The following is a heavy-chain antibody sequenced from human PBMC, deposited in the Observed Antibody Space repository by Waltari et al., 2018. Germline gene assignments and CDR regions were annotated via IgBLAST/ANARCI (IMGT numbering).Heavy chain of an antibody. CDR2: INQDASKI. CDR1: VTLSYYW. J-gene: IGHJ3*02. D-gene: IGHD6-13*01. Sequence: DVQLAESGGGLVQPGGSLRLSCTASVTLSYYWVTWVRQAPGKGLEWVANINQDASKIFYADSVKGRFTISRDNAQNSVFLQMSRLRVEDTALYYCVKAIAAAGGIWGQGTLVTVSS. CDR3: VKAIAAAGGI. V-gene: IGHV3-7*01.